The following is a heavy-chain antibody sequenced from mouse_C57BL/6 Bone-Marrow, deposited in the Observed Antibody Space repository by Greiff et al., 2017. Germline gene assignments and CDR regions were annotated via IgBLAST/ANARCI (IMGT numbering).Heavy chain of an antibody. CDR1: GYSFTDYN. CDR3: ARSHYYGSRYDWYFDV. V-gene: IGHV1-39*01. CDR2: INPNYGTT. Sequence: VQLQQSGPELVKPGASVKISCKASGYSFTDYNMNWVKQSNGKSLEWIGVINPNYGTTSYNQKFKGKATLTVDQSSSTAYMQLNSLTSEDFAVYYCARSHYYGSRYDWYFDVWGTGTTVTVSS. J-gene: IGHJ1*03. D-gene: IGHD1-1*01.